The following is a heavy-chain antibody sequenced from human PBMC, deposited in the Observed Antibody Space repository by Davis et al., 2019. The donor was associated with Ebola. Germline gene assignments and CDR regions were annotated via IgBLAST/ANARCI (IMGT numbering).Heavy chain of an antibody. CDR1: GYTFTSYA. CDR3: ARGRRIAVAGTGADWFDP. Sequence: ASAQVSCKASGYTFTSYAMHWVRQAPGQRLEWMGWINAGNGNTKYSQKFQGRVTITRDTSASTAYMELSSLRSEDTAVYYCARGRRIAVAGTGADWFDPWGQGTLVTVSS. J-gene: IGHJ5*02. V-gene: IGHV1-3*01. CDR2: INAGNGNT. D-gene: IGHD6-19*01.